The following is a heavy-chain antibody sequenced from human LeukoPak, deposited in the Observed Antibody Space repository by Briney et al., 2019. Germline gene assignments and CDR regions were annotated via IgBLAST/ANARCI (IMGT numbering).Heavy chain of an antibody. Sequence: SETLSLTXTVSGGSISSSSYYWGWIRQPPGNGLEWIGEINHSGSTNYNPSLKSRVTISVDTSKNQFSLKLSSVTAADTAVYYCARRKYSSSWLFDYWGQGTLVTVSS. CDR1: GGSISSSSYY. J-gene: IGHJ4*02. CDR3: ARRKYSSSWLFDY. V-gene: IGHV4-39*07. CDR2: INHSGST. D-gene: IGHD6-13*01.